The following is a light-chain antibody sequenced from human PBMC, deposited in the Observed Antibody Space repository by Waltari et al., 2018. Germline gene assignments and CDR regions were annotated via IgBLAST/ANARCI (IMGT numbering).Light chain of an antibody. J-gene: IGLJ2*01. CDR2: DVN. V-gene: IGLV2-14*03. Sequence: QSALTQPASVSGSPGQSIPISRPGTSSDIGASYFFPWYQQCPGKAPELILYDVNSRPSGVSSRFSGSKSGTTASLTISGLQFEDEADYYCMSYTTSTTVIFGGGTKLTVL. CDR3: MSYTTSTTVI. CDR1: SSDIGASYF.